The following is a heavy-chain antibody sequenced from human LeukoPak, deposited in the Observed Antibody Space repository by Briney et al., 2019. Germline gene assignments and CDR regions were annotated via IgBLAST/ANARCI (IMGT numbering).Heavy chain of an antibody. CDR1: GFTFSSYA. CDR2: ISYDGSNK. V-gene: IGHV3-30-3*01. D-gene: IGHD3-3*01. CDR3: VGVRFLECLGDAFDI. Sequence: GGSLRLSCAASGFTFSSYAMHWVRQAPGKGLEWVAVISYDGSNKYYADSVKGRFTISRDNSKNTLYLQMNSLRAEDTAVYYCVGVRFLECLGDAFDIWGQGTMVTVSS. J-gene: IGHJ3*02.